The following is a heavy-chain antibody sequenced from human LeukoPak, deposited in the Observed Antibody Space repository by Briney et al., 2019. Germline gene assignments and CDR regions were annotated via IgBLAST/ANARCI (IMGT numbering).Heavy chain of an antibody. Sequence: GGSLRLSCAASGFTYSDYYMSWMRQAPGKGLEWVSYISSSGSTIYYADSVKGRLTISRDNAKNSLYLQMNSLRAEDTAVYYCATEGRYYYDSSGTDYWGQGTLVTVSS. D-gene: IGHD3-22*01. CDR2: ISSSGSTI. V-gene: IGHV3-11*01. J-gene: IGHJ4*02. CDR3: ATEGRYYYDSSGTDY. CDR1: GFTYSDYY.